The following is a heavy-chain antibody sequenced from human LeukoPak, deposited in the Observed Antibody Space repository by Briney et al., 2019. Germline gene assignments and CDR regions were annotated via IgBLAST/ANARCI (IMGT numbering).Heavy chain of an antibody. CDR1: GGTFSSYA. J-gene: IGHJ6*02. D-gene: IGHD5-12*01. Sequence: ASVKVSCKASGGTFSSYAISWVRQAPGQGLEWMGRIIPILGIANYAQKFQGRVTITADKSTSTAYMELSSLRSEDTAVYYCARDRGYENYYYGMDVWGQGTTVTVSS. V-gene: IGHV1-69*04. CDR3: ARDRGYENYYYGMDV. CDR2: IIPILGIA.